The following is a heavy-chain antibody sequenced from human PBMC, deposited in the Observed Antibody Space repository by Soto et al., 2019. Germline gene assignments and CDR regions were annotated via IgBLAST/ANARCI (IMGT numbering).Heavy chain of an antibody. D-gene: IGHD4-17*01. J-gene: IGHJ4*02. CDR2: IGGSGHAT. CDR1: GFYFGSYA. V-gene: IGHV3-23*01. CDR3: AKSGPTVIYFDH. Sequence: EVQLLESGGGLVQPGGSLRLSCEASGFYFGSYAMTWVRQAPGKGLEWVASIGGSGHATHYADSVQGRFTISRDDSERTLYLQMYSLRVEDTAVYYCAKSGPTVIYFDHWGQGRLVSVSS.